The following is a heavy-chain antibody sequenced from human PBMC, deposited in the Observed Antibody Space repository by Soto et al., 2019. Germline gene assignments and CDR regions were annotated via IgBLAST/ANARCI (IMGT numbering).Heavy chain of an antibody. CDR3: SRDGLEMTTVTNGAFDI. CDR2: ISAYNGNT. J-gene: IGHJ3*02. Sequence: ASVKVSCKASGYTFTSYGISWVRQAPGQGLEWKGWISAYNGNTNYAQKLQGRVTMTTDTSTSTAYMELRSLRSDDTAVYYCSRDGLEMTTVTNGAFDIWGQGTMVTVSS. V-gene: IGHV1-18*01. D-gene: IGHD4-17*01. CDR1: GYTFTSYG.